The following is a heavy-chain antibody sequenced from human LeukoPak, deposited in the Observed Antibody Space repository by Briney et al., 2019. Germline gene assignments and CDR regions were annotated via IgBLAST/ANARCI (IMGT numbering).Heavy chain of an antibody. D-gene: IGHD3-9*01. J-gene: IGHJ5*02. CDR3: ARGVYDILTGYPRGWFDP. Sequence: ASVKVSCKASGYTFTSYGISWVRQAPGQGLEWMGWFSAYNGNTNYAQKLQGRVTMTTDTSTSTAYMELRSLRSDDTAVYYCARGVYDILTGYPRGWFDPWGQGTLVTVSS. CDR1: GYTFTSYG. V-gene: IGHV1-18*04. CDR2: FSAYNGNT.